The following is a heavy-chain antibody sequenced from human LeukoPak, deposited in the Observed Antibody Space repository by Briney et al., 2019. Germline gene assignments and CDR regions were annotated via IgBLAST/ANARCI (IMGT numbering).Heavy chain of an antibody. CDR2: ISSSGSTI. D-gene: IGHD1-1*01. J-gene: IGHJ3*02. CDR1: GFTFSDYY. V-gene: IGHV3-11*04. Sequence: GGSLRLSCAASGFTFSDYYMSWTRQAPGKGLEWVSYISSSGSTIYYADSVKGRFTISRDNAKNSLYLQMNSLRAEDTAVYYCARERYNWNDGRNAFDIWGQGTMVTVSS. CDR3: ARERYNWNDGRNAFDI.